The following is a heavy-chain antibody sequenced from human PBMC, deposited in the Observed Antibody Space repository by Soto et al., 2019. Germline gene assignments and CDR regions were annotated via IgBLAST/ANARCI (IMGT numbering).Heavy chain of an antibody. CDR3: ERDRVEMATTEVGY. Sequence: GGSLRLSRAASGFTFSDYYMSWIRQAPGKGLEWVSYISSSGSTIYYADSVKGRYTISRDNAKNSLYLQLCSLRADVTVVYYCERDRVEMATTEVGYWGQGTLVTVSS. V-gene: IGHV3-11*04. CDR1: GFTFSDYY. CDR2: ISSSGSTI. D-gene: IGHD1-26*01. J-gene: IGHJ4*02.